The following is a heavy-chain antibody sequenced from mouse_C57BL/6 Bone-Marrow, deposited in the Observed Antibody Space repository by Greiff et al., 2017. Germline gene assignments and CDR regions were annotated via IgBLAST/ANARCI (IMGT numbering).Heavy chain of an antibody. CDR3: ARDGYDGAWFAY. CDR1: GYTFTSYW. Sequence: VQLQQPGAELVMPGASVKLSCKASGYTFTSYWMHWVKQRPGQGLAWIGEIDPSDSYTNYNQKFKGKSTLTVDKSSSTAYMQLSSLTSEDSAVYYCARDGYDGAWFAYWGQGTLVTVSA. CDR2: IDPSDSYT. J-gene: IGHJ3*01. V-gene: IGHV1-69*01. D-gene: IGHD2-2*01.